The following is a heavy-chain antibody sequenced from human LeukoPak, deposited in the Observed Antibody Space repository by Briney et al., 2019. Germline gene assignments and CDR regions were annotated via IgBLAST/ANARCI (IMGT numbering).Heavy chain of an antibody. CDR1: GFTFSYYS. J-gene: IGHJ4*02. Sequence: GGSLRLSCVGSGFTFSYYSMNWLRQAPGKALEWVASISRSSTYIVYADSVKGRFTISRDDAKNSVYLQMNSLRVEDTAVYYCARFETRGTGDFDNWGRGTLVTVSS. CDR2: ISRSSTYI. CDR3: ARFETRGTGDFDN. D-gene: IGHD3/OR15-3a*01. V-gene: IGHV3-21*01.